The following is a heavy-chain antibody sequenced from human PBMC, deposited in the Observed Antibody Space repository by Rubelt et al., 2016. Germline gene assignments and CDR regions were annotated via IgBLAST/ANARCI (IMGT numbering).Heavy chain of an antibody. D-gene: IGHD5-12*01. J-gene: IGHJ2*01. CDR1: GGSFSGYY. V-gene: IGHV4-34*11. Sequence: QVQLQQWGAGLLKPSETLSLTCAVYGGSFSGYYWSWIRQPPGKGLEWIGYIYYSGSTNYNPSLKSRVTMSVDTSKNQFSLKLSSGTAADSAVYYCARLGYQTYWYFDLWGRGTLVTVSS. CDR2: IYYSGST. CDR3: ARLGYQTYWYFDL.